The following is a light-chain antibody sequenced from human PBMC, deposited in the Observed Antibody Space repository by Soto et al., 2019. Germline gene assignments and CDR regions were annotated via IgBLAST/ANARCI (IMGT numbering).Light chain of an antibody. Sequence: DIQMTQSPSTLSASVGDRATITCRASHSISSWLAWYQQKPGKAPNLLIYAASTLESGVPSRFSGSASGTEFTLTISSLQPDDFATYYCQQYNSYWTFGQGTRWIS. CDR2: AAS. CDR3: QQYNSYWT. CDR1: HSISSW. J-gene: IGKJ1*01. V-gene: IGKV1-5*01.